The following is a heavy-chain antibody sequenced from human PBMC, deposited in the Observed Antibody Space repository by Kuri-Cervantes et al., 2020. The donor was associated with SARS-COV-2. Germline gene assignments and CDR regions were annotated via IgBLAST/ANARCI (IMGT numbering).Heavy chain of an antibody. CDR1: GYNFTNYD. CDR3: ARSHTLYGGNSSPWDY. V-gene: IGHV1-18*01. CDR2: INTYNGNT. Sequence: ASVKVSCKASGYNFTNYDIIWVRQAPGRGLQWVGSINTYNGNTNYAQILQGRVTMTTDTSTSTAFMELRGLRSFDTAVYYCARSHTLYGGNSSPWDYWGQGTLVTDSS. J-gene: IGHJ4*02. D-gene: IGHD4-23*01.